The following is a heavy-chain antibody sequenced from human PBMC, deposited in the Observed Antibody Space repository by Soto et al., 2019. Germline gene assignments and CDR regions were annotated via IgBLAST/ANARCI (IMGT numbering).Heavy chain of an antibody. J-gene: IGHJ4*01. CDR1: GGPFSNHL. Sequence: QVQLVQSGAEVKKPGSSENVSCKASGGPFSNHLISWVRQAPGQGLEWMGTIIPLFGTLNYAQKLQGRVTLSADRSTSTAYMELSSLRSDDTAVYYCASGSLYGSGSYPVDYWGQGTLVTVSS. CDR2: IIPLFGTL. CDR3: ASGSLYGSGSYPVDY. V-gene: IGHV1-69*08. D-gene: IGHD3-10*01.